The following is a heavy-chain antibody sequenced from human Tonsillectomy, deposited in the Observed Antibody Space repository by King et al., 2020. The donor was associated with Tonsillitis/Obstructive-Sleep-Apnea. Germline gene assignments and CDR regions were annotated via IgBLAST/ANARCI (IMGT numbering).Heavy chain of an antibody. J-gene: IGHJ6*03. V-gene: IGHV2-5*02. Sequence: TLKESGPTLVKPTQTLTLTCTFSGFSLSTSAVGVGWIRQPPGKALEWLALIYWDDDKRYSPSLKSRLTITKDTPKNQVVLTMTNMDPVDTATYYCARLVVPPSRGYYYMDVWGKGTTVTVSS. CDR1: GFSLSTSAVG. CDR3: ARLVVPPSRGYYYMDV. D-gene: IGHD2-2*01. CDR2: IYWDDDK.